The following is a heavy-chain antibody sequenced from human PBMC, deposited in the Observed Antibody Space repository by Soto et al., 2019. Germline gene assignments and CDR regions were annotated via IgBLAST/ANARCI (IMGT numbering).Heavy chain of an antibody. D-gene: IGHD2-2*02. V-gene: IGHV3-21*01. CDR1: GFTFSSYS. CDR3: ARSDIVVVPAAIRDPESYYGMDI. CDR2: ISSSSSYI. Sequence: EVRLVESGGGLVKPGGSLRLSCAASGFTFSSYSMNWVRQAPGKGLEWVSSISSSSSYIYYADSVKGRFTISRDNAKNSLYLQMNSLRAEDTAVYYCARSDIVVVPAAIRDPESYYGMDIWGQGTTVTVSS. J-gene: IGHJ6*02.